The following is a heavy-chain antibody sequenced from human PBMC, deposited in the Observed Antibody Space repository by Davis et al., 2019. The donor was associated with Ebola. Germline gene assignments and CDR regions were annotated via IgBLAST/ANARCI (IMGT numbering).Heavy chain of an antibody. CDR3: ARIVGATSAFDI. CDR2: ISGSGGST. D-gene: IGHD1-26*01. V-gene: IGHV3-23*01. Sequence: GGSLRLSCAASGFTFSSYWMSWVRHAPGKGLEWVSAISGSGGSTYYADSVKGRFTISRHNSKNTLYLQMNSLRAEDTAVYYCARIVGATSAFDIWGQGTMVTVSS. CDR1: GFTFSSYW. J-gene: IGHJ3*02.